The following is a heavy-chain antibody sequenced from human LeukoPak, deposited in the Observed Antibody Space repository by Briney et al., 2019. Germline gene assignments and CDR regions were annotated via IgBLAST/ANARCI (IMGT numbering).Heavy chain of an antibody. V-gene: IGHV4-34*01. CDR2: INHSGST. D-gene: IGHD7-27*01. J-gene: IGHJ4*02. Sequence: PSETLSLTCAVYGGSFSGYYWSWIRQPPGKGLEWIGEINHSGSTNYNPSLKSRVTISVDASKNQFSLKPSSVTAADTAVYYCARGEFNWGVDYWGQGTLVTVSS. CDR3: ARGEFNWGVDY. CDR1: GGSFSGYY.